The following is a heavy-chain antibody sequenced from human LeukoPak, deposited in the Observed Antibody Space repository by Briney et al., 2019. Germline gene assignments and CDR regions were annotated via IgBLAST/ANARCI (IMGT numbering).Heavy chain of an antibody. CDR1: GYTFTSYY. J-gene: IGHJ5*02. D-gene: IGHD3-22*01. CDR2: INPSGGST. V-gene: IGHV1-46*01. Sequence: ASVKVSCKASGYTFTSYYMHWVRQAPGQGLEWMGIINPSGGSTSYAQKFQGRVTMTRDASTSTVYMELSSLRSEDTAVYYCARDSGDNSGYYHWFDPWGQGTLVTVSS. CDR3: ARDSGDNSGYYHWFDP.